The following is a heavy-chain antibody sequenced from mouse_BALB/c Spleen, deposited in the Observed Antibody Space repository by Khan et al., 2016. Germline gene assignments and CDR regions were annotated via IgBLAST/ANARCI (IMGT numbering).Heavy chain of an antibody. Sequence: EVQLQESGPGLVKPSQSLSLTCTVTGYSITSDYAWNWIRQFPGNTLEWMGYISYSGSTSYNPSLKSRISITRDTSKNQFFLQLNSVTTEDIATYYLARDYYGTSYLYQWGQGTTPTVSS. CDR3: ARDYYGTSYLYQ. J-gene: IGHJ2*01. CDR2: ISYSGST. CDR1: GYSITSDYA. V-gene: IGHV3-2*02. D-gene: IGHD1-1*01.